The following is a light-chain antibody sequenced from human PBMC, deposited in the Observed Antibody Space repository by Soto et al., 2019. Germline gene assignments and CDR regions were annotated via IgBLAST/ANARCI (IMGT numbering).Light chain of an antibody. CDR1: QSVGGF. J-gene: IGKJ2*01. CDR3: QHRSNWPPMYT. V-gene: IGKV3-11*01. CDR2: DTS. Sequence: EIVLTQSPATLSLSPGERATLSCRASQSVGGFLAWYQQKSGQAPRLLIYDTSKRATGIPARFSGSGSGTDFTLTISSLEPEDFAIYHCQHRSNWPPMYTFGQGTQLESK.